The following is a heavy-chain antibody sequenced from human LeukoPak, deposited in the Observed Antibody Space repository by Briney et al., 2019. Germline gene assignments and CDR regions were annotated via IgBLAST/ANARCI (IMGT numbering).Heavy chain of an antibody. CDR3: AKDKGGTPFPVLFDY. D-gene: IGHD3-16*01. J-gene: IGHJ4*02. Sequence: GGSLRLSCAASGFTFSSYAMSWVRQAPGKGLEWVSAISGSGGSTYYADSVKGRFTISRDNSKNTLYLQMNSLRAEATAVYYCAKDKGGTPFPVLFDYWGQGTLVTVSS. CDR2: ISGSGGST. V-gene: IGHV3-23*01. CDR1: GFTFSSYA.